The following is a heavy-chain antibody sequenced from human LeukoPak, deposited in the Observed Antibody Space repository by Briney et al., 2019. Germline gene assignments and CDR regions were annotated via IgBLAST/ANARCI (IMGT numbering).Heavy chain of an antibody. Sequence: SGPTLVKPSETLSLTCTVSGGSISSYYWSWIRQPPGKGLEWIGYIYYSGSTNYNPSLKSRVTISVDTSKNQFSLKLSSVTAADTAVYYCARGRTVTTVATTYYFDYWGQGTLVTVSS. CDR2: IYYSGST. CDR3: ARGRTVTTVATTYYFDY. V-gene: IGHV4-59*01. J-gene: IGHJ4*02. CDR1: GGSISSYY. D-gene: IGHD4-17*01.